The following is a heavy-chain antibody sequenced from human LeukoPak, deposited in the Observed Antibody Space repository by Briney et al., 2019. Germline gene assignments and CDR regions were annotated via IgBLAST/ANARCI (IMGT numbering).Heavy chain of an antibody. Sequence: SETLSLTCAVYGGSFSGYYWSWIRQPPGKGLEWIGEINHSGSTNYNPSLKSRVTMPVDTSKNQFSLKLSSVTAADTAVYYCARVSSGSYAYGGSDYWGQGTLVTVSS. CDR1: GGSFSGYY. V-gene: IGHV4-34*01. CDR3: ARVSSGSYAYGGSDY. CDR2: INHSGST. J-gene: IGHJ4*02. D-gene: IGHD1-26*01.